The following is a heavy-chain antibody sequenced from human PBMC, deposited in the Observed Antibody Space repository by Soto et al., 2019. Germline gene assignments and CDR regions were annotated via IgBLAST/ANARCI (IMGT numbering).Heavy chain of an antibody. CDR3: VRRHVSAPGIDWIEP. CDR2: INAANGDR. J-gene: IGHJ5*02. V-gene: IGHV1-3*01. CDR1: GYTLTSYG. Sequence: ASLKVACKGSGYTLTSYGIHWERQAPGQRLEWMAWINAANGDRKYSPKFQGRVTITRDTSASTAYMELSSLRSEDTAVYYCVRRHVSAPGIDWIEPWPQGSLVILS. D-gene: IGHD6-13*01.